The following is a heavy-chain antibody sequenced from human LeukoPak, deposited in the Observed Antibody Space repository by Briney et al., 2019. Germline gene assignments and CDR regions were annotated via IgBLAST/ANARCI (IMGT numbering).Heavy chain of an antibody. CDR3: AKHPTMVRGVDDGLDL. CDR1: GFTFSSYA. D-gene: IGHD3-10*01. J-gene: IGHJ3*01. Sequence: GGSLRLSRAASGFTFSSYAMSWVRQAPGKGLEWVSAISGSGGSTYYADSVKGRFTISRDNSKNTLYLQMNSLRAEDTAVYYCAKHPTMVRGVDDGLDLWGQGTMVTVSS. CDR2: ISGSGGST. V-gene: IGHV3-23*01.